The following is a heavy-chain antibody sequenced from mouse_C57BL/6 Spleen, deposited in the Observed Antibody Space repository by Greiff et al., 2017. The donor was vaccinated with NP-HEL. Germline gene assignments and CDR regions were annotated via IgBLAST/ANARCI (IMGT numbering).Heavy chain of an antibody. Sequence: QVQLKESGAELVRPGASVTLSCKASGYTFTDYEMHWVKQTPVHGLEWIGAIDPETGGTAYNQKFKGKAILTADKSSSTAYMELRSLTSEDSAVYYCTISRDYDWFAYGGQGTLVTVSA. V-gene: IGHV1-15*01. CDR1: GYTFTDYE. CDR2: IDPETGGT. D-gene: IGHD2-4*01. CDR3: TISRDYDWFAY. J-gene: IGHJ3*01.